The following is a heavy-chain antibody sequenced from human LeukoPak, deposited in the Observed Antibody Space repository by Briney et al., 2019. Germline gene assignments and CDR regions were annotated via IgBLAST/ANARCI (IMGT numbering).Heavy chain of an antibody. J-gene: IGHJ3*02. Sequence: GGSLRLSCAASGFTFGSYGMHWVRQAPGKGLEWVAVIWYDGSNKYYADSVKGRFTISRDNAKNSLYLQMNSLRAEDTAVYYCARHYYASDAFDIWGQGTMVTVSS. CDR1: GFTFGSYG. CDR2: IWYDGSNK. V-gene: IGHV3-33*01. CDR3: ARHYYASDAFDI. D-gene: IGHD3-10*01.